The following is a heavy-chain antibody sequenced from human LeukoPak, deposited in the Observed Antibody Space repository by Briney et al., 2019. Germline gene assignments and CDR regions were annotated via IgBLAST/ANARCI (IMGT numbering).Heavy chain of an antibody. V-gene: IGHV4-34*01. J-gene: IGHJ4*02. Sequence: SETLSLTCAVYGGSFSGYYWSWIRQPPGKGLEWIGEINHSGSTNYNPSLKSRVTISVDTSKNQFSLKLSSVTAADTAVYYCARWVLSYYGFDYWRQGTLVTVSS. CDR3: ARWVLSYYGFDY. CDR1: GGSFSGYY. CDR2: INHSGST. D-gene: IGHD1-26*01.